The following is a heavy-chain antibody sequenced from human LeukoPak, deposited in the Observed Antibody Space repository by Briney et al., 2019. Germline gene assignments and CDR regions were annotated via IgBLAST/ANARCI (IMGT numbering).Heavy chain of an antibody. CDR2: VKQDGSGE. CDR3: ARASGGLHAVFDY. V-gene: IGHV3-7*03. J-gene: IGHJ4*02. D-gene: IGHD2-8*02. CDR1: GFTLTNYW. Sequence: GGSLRLSCEASGFTLTNYWMSWVRQAPGKGLEWVANVKQDGSGEYYMASVKGRFTISRDGAKNSLYLQMNSLRAEDTAVYYCARASGGLHAVFDYWGQGTLVTVSS.